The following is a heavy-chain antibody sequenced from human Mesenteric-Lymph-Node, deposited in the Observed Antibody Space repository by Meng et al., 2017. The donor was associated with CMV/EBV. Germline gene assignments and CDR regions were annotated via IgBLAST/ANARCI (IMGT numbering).Heavy chain of an antibody. J-gene: IGHJ6*02. Sequence: ASVKVSCKASGYTFTSYGINWVRQATGQGLEWMGWMNPNSGNTGYAQKFQGRITITRNTSISTAYMELSSLRSEDTAVYYCARDSDLGMDVWGQGTTVTVSS. CDR3: ARDSDLGMDV. CDR1: GYTFTSYG. V-gene: IGHV1-8*03. D-gene: IGHD6-13*01. CDR2: MNPNSGNT.